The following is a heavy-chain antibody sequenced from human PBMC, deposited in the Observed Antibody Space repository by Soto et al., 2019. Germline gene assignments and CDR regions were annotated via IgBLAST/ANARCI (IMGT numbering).Heavy chain of an antibody. CDR2: ISGSGGST. J-gene: IGHJ4*02. D-gene: IGHD3-22*01. V-gene: IGHV3-23*01. CDR3: ARPYDSSGYYYDY. CDR1: GFTFSSYA. Sequence: GGSLRLSCAASGFTFSSYAMRWVRQAPGKGLEWVSAISGSGGSTYYADSVKGRFTISRDNSKNTLYLQMNSLRAEDTAVYYCARPYDSSGYYYDYWGQGTLVTVSS.